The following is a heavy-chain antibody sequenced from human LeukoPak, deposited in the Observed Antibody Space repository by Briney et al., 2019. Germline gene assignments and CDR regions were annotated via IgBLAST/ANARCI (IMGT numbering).Heavy chain of an antibody. CDR1: GLSFSDYA. Sequence: GGSLRLSCEASGLSFSDYAMSWVRQALGKGLEWASSISGSGGSTYYADFVKDRASISRDNSKNTVYLRLNSLRAEDSAVYFCAKGGQNFDFWRFDYWGQGTVVTVSS. V-gene: IGHV3-23*01. D-gene: IGHD3-3*01. CDR3: AKGGQNFDFWRFDY. CDR2: ISGSGGST. J-gene: IGHJ4*02.